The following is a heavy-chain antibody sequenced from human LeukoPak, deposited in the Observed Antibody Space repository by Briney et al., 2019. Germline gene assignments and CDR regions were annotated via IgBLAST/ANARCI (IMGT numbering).Heavy chain of an antibody. Sequence: SETLSLTCTVSGGSISSYYWSWIRQPPGKGLEWIGYIYYSGSTNYNPSLKSRVTISADTSKNQFSLKLSSVTAADTAVYYCARSPPATIYFDYWGQGTLVTVSS. J-gene: IGHJ4*02. D-gene: IGHD5-12*01. CDR2: IYYSGST. CDR1: GGSISSYY. V-gene: IGHV4-59*01. CDR3: ARSPPATIYFDY.